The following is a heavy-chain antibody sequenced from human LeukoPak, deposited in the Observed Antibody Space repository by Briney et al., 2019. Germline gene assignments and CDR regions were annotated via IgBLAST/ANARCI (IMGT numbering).Heavy chain of an antibody. CDR3: AREAWGFWSGYQGYNYYYYGMDV. V-gene: IGHV3-7*01. CDR2: IKEDGSRR. Sequence: GGSLRLSCTTSGFTFSRYWMTWVRQAPGKGLEWVANIKEDGSRRNYVDSVKGRFTISRDNAKNSLYLQMNSLRAEDTAVYYCAREAWGFWSGYQGYNYYYYGMDVWGQGTTVTVSS. J-gene: IGHJ6*02. D-gene: IGHD3-3*01. CDR1: GFTFSRYW.